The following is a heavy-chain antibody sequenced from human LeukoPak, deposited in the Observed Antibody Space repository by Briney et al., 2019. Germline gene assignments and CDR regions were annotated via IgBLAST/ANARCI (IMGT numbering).Heavy chain of an antibody. CDR1: GYSINNYW. J-gene: IGHJ4*02. D-gene: IGHD5-18*01. CDR2: IYPGDSDA. CDR3: ARHVDTAMVSAIDY. V-gene: IGHV5-51*01. Sequence: GESLKISCKGSGYSINNYWIGWVRQMPGKGLEWMGIIYPGDSDARYSPSFQGQVTISADKSISTAYLQWNILKASDTAMYYCARHVDTAMVSAIDYWGQGTLVTVSS.